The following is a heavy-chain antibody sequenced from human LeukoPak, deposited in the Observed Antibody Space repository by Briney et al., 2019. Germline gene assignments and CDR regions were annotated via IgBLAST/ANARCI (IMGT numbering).Heavy chain of an antibody. CDR1: RGSISNYY. CDR3: ARDGPGDVGFDY. J-gene: IGHJ4*02. CDR2: FSYSGST. D-gene: IGHD7-27*01. Sequence: SETLSLTCTVSRGSISNYYWGWIRQPPGKGLEWIGFFSYSGSTNYNPSLKRRVTISVDTSKNQFSLKLTSVTAADTAVYYCARDGPGDVGFDYWGQGTLVTVSS. V-gene: IGHV4-59*01.